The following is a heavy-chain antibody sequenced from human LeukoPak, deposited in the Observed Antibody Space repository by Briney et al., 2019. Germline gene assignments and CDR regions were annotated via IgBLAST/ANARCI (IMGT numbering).Heavy chain of an antibody. D-gene: IGHD3-3*01. CDR1: GGSISSYY. CDR2: IYYSGST. Sequence: SETLSLTCTVSGGSISSYYWSWIRQPPGKGLEWIGYIYYSGSTNYNPSLKSRVTISVDTSKNQFSLKLSSVTAADTAVYYCARDNFSFYPTATRVFDPWGQGTLVTVSS. V-gene: IGHV4-59*01. CDR3: ARDNFSFYPTATRVFDP. J-gene: IGHJ5*02.